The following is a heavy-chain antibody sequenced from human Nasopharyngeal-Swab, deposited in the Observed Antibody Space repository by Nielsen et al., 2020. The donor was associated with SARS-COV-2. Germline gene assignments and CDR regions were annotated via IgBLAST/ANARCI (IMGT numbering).Heavy chain of an antibody. CDR2: IIVNLGMT. V-gene: IGHV1-69*10. D-gene: IGHD4-17*01. CDR3: ATWGIGYGENAHATFDS. Sequence: PVQVSCKVSGGTFSKYAISWVRQAPGQGLEWMGGIIVNLGMTKYAQKFKDSVIINADESTGTAYMELSSLRSEDTAVYYCATWGIGYGENAHATFDSWGQGTQVTVSS. CDR1: GGTFSKYA. J-gene: IGHJ4*02.